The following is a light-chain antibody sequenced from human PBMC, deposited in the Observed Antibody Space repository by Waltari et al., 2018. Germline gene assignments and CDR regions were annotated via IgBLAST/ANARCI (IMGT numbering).Light chain of an antibody. CDR1: PRDVWPYNL. V-gene: IGLV2-23*01. CDR2: EGT. CDR3: CSYVSNTYV. J-gene: IGLJ1*01. Sequence: QSALTQPASVSGSPGPSITISCPGTPRDVWPYNLSSWYQQHPGKAPKLSIFEGTKRPSGVSNRFFASKSGNTASLTISGLQADDEADYHCCSYVSNTYVFGTGTKVTVL.